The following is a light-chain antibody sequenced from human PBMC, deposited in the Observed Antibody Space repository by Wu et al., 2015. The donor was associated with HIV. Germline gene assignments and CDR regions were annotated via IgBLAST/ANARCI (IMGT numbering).Light chain of an antibody. V-gene: IGKV3-20*01. J-gene: IGKJ1*01. CDR1: QSVGTRY. CDR2: GTS. Sequence: EIVLTQSPGSLSLSPGERATLSCRASQSVGTRYVAWYQQKPGQAPRLLLYGTSNRATDIPDRFSGSGSGTDFTLTISRLESEDFAVYYCQQYGDSLTWTFGQGTKVEIK. CDR3: QQYGDSLTWT.